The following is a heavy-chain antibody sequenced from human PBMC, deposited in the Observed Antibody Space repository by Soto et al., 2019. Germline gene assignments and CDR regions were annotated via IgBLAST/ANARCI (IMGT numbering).Heavy chain of an antibody. J-gene: IGHJ4*02. CDR1: GYTFTNDN. D-gene: IGHD2-21*01. CDR3: ARLAYCGTFCFFDY. V-gene: IGHV5-51*01. Sequence: GESLKISCQYSGYTFTNDNIAWVRQMPGKGLEWMGIIFPPDSNTQYSPSFQGQVTFSVDRSTSTAYLQWGSLKASDTAMYFCARLAYCGTFCFFDYWGQGTLVTVS. CDR2: IFPPDSNT.